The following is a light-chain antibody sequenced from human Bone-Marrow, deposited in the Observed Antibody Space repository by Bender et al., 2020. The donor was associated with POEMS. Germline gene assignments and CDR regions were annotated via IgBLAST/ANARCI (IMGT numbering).Light chain of an antibody. V-gene: IGLV2-23*01. CDR1: SNDVGSYNL. CDR2: ADN. Sequence: QSALTQPASMSGSPGQSLTISCIGTSNDVGSYNLVSWFQQYPGKAPKLIIYADNQRPSGVSARFSGSKSDNTASLTISGLQAEDEAEYYCCSFAGTFYVFGTGTKVTVL. J-gene: IGLJ1*01. CDR3: CSFAGTFYV.